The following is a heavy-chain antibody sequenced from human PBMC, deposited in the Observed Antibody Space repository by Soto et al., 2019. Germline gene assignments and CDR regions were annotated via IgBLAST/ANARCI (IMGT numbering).Heavy chain of an antibody. CDR3: ARTGDGHHDFLDY. J-gene: IGHJ4*02. D-gene: IGHD1-1*01. V-gene: IGHV3-7*01. CDR2: INEDGSEY. CDR1: GFTFSAYW. Sequence: EVHLEESGGGLVQPGGSLRLSCAASGFTFSAYWMNWVRQAPGKGLEWVANINEDGSEYNDVASVKGRFTISRDNVKNSLFMQMNALRVEDTAVYYCARTGDGHHDFLDYWGQGILVSVSS.